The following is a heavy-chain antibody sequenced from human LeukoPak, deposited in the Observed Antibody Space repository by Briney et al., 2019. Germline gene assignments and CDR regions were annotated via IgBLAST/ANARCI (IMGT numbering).Heavy chain of an antibody. CDR1: GFNFRDYG. CDR2: IRQDGSDK. J-gene: IGHJ4*02. D-gene: IGHD5-18*01. V-gene: IGHV3-30*02. Sequence: GGSLRLSCAASGFNFRDYGMFWVRQAPGKGLEWVAFIRQDGSDKYYADSVKGRFTISRDNSRNTLYLQMTSLRAEDTAVYYCAKDHSQNFDYWGQGTLVTVSS. CDR3: AKDHSQNFDY.